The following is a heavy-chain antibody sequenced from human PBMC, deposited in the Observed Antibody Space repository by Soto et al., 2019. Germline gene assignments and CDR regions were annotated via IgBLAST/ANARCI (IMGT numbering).Heavy chain of an antibody. Sequence: ASVKVSCKASGYTFTSYGISWVRQAPGQGLEWMGWISAYNGNTNYAQKLQGRVTMTTNTSTSTAYMELSSLRSDDTAVYYCARVARDNYDFWSGGQYYYYSMDFWGKGPTVTVSS. CDR1: GYTFTSYG. V-gene: IGHV1-18*01. CDR2: ISAYNGNT. D-gene: IGHD3-3*01. J-gene: IGHJ6*03. CDR3: ARVARDNYDFWSGGQYYYYSMDF.